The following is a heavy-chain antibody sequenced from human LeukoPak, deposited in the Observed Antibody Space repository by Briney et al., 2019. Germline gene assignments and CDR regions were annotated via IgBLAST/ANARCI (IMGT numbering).Heavy chain of an antibody. CDR3: GRNFEASSTWYIQY. D-gene: IGHD2-2*01. Sequence: SETLSLTCTVSGGSICSYYWSWIRQPPGRGLEWIVFVYYRGSAKYNPSLESRVTISVDTSKKQISLILKSVTAADTAVYYCGRNFEASSTWYIQYWGQGSLVTVSS. CDR1: GGSICSYY. CDR2: VYYRGSA. J-gene: IGHJ1*01. V-gene: IGHV4-59*12.